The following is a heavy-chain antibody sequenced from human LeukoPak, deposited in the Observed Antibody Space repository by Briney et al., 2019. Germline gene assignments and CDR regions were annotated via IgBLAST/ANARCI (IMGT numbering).Heavy chain of an antibody. Sequence: ASVKVSCKASGYTFTSYNIHWVRQAPGQGLEWVGRIDPRGGSIHYAQNFQGRVTMTRDTSTNTVYMELSSLTSEDTAVYYCTTMTMARGSPLFYFDNWGQGTLVTVSS. CDR3: TTMTMARGSPLFYFDN. V-gene: IGHV1-46*01. D-gene: IGHD3-10*01. CDR2: IDPRGGSI. J-gene: IGHJ4*02. CDR1: GYTFTSYN.